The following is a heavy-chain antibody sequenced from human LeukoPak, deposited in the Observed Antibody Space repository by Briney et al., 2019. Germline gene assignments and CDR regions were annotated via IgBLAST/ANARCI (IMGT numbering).Heavy chain of an antibody. Sequence: GGSLRLSCAASGFTFSSHAMSWVRQAPGKGLAWVSTISGGSGSTYCADSVKGRFTISRDNSRNTLYLQMNSLRAEDSAIYYCAKDVRAAAGASGYYWGQGTLVTVSS. D-gene: IGHD6-13*01. V-gene: IGHV3-23*01. CDR2: ISGGSGST. CDR3: AKDVRAAAGASGYY. CDR1: GFTFSSHA. J-gene: IGHJ4*02.